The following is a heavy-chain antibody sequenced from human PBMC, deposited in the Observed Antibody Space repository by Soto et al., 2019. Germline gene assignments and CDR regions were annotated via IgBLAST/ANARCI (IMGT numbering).Heavy chain of an antibody. J-gene: IGHJ5*02. CDR3: ARDREVVVVVAATNWFDP. CDR2: INAGNGNT. CDR1: GYTFTSYA. Sequence: ASVKVSCKASGYTFTSYAMHWVRQAPGQRLEWMGWINAGNGNTKYSQKFQGRVTITRDTSASTAYMELSSLRSEDTAVYYCARDREVVVVVAATNWFDPWGQGTLVTVSS. D-gene: IGHD2-15*01. V-gene: IGHV1-3*01.